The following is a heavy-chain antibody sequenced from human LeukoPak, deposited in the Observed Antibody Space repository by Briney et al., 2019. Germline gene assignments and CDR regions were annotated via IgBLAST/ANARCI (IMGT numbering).Heavy chain of an antibody. D-gene: IGHD3-16*01. J-gene: IGHJ4*02. V-gene: IGHV4-34*01. CDR3: ARGLITEGGYFDY. Sequence: PSETLSLTCAVYGGSFSGYYWSWIRQPPGKGLEWIGEINHSGSTNYNPSLKSRVTISVDTSKNQFSLTLSSVTAADTAVYYCARGLITEGGYFDYWGQGTLVTVSS. CDR1: GGSFSGYY. CDR2: INHSGST.